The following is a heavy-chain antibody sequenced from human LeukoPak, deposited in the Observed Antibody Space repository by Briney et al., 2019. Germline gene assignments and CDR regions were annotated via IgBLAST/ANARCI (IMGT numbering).Heavy chain of an antibody. D-gene: IGHD2-2*01. J-gene: IGHJ4*02. CDR2: INPNSGGT. Sequence: ASVKVSCKASGYTFTGYYMHWVRQAPGQGLEWMGWINPNSGGTNYAQKFQGRVTMTRDTSISTAYMELSRLRSDDTAVYYCARVVVPAALYYFDYWGQGTLVTVSS. CDR3: ARVVVPAALYYFDY. V-gene: IGHV1-2*02. CDR1: GYTFTGYY.